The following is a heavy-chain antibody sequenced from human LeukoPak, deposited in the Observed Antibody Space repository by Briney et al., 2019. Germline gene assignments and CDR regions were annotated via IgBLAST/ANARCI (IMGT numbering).Heavy chain of an antibody. J-gene: IGHJ5*01. CDR3: ARGPFWWAPYWFDS. CDR1: GYTFTSHV. V-gene: IGHV7-4-1*01. D-gene: IGHD2-8*02. CDR2: INTKTVNA. Sequence: GASVKVSYKTSGYTFTSHVINWVRQAPGQGLEWLGCINTKTVNATYAQDFTGRFVFSLDTSINTAYLQIPTLKPEDTAVYFCARGPFWWAPYWFDSWGQGTLVTVSS.